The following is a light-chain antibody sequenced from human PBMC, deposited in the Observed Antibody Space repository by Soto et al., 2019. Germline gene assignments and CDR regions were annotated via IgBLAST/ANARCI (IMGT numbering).Light chain of an antibody. V-gene: IGLV2-14*03. J-gene: IGLJ1*01. CDR3: SSFTSSMTNV. CDR2: DVG. Sequence: QSALTQPASVSGSPGESITISCTGTSSDVGGYNSVSWYQHHPGKAPKLIPYDVGDRPSGVSYRFSGSKSGNTASLTISGLQAADEADYFCSSFTSSMTNVFGSGTKVTVL. CDR1: SSDVGGYNS.